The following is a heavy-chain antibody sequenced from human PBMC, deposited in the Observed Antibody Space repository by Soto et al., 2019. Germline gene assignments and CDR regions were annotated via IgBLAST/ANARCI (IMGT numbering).Heavy chain of an antibody. D-gene: IGHD6-13*01. CDR3: ARVGGDIAAAGYNWFDP. Sequence: ASVKVSCKASGYTFTNYGISWVRQAPGQGLEWMGWISTYNGNTNYAQKLQGRVTMTTETSTSTVYMELSSLRSEDTAVYYCARVGGDIAAAGYNWFDPWGQGTLVTVSS. CDR1: GYTFTNYG. V-gene: IGHV1-18*01. J-gene: IGHJ5*02. CDR2: ISTYNGNT.